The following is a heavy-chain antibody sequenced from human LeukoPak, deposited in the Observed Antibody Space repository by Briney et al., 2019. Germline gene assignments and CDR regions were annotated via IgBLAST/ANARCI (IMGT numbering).Heavy chain of an antibody. J-gene: IGHJ4*02. CDR2: LYYTGST. CDR3: ARHAGSTYYKGFAY. V-gene: IGHV4-59*08. Sequence: SETLSLTCTVSSGSISSYYWSWIRQPPGMALEWIGSLYYTGSTYYNPSLKSRVTISVDTSKDQFSLRLSSVTAADTAVYYCARHAGSTYYKGFAYWGQGTLVTVSS. D-gene: IGHD3-10*01. CDR1: SGSISSYY.